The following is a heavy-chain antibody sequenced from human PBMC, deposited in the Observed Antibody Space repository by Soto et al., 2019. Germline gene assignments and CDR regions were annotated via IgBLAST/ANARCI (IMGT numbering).Heavy chain of an antibody. CDR3: ARERKYYVFFFQAEDGIRDVRSVSAFLLNRSSDL. CDR2: ISYRVRT. J-gene: IGHJ2*01. D-gene: IGHD3-3*01. V-gene: IGHV4-59*01. Sequence: PGKGLKWIGYISYRVRTNYNPSLQSQVTISLDTHKNQFSLKLSSVTAADKDVYYCARERKYYVFFFQAEDGIRDVRSVSAFLLNRSSDL.